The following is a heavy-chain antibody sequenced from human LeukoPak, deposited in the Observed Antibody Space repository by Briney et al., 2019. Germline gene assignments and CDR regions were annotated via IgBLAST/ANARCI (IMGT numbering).Heavy chain of an antibody. V-gene: IGHV3-48*01. CDR2: ISSSSSTI. J-gene: IGHJ4*02. CDR1: GFTFSSYS. Sequence: SGGSLRLSCAASGFTFSSYSMNWVRQAPGKGLEWVSYISSSSSTIYYADSVKGRFTISRDNAKNPLYLQMNSLRAEDTAVYYCARARTTVTGDYDYWGQGTLVTVSS. D-gene: IGHD4-17*01. CDR3: ARARTTVTGDYDY.